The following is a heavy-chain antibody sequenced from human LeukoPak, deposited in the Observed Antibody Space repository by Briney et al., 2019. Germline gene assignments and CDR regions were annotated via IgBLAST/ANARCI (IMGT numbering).Heavy chain of an antibody. CDR3: ARARLLYCSGGGCYAAPLDY. CDR1: GFTFSSYA. J-gene: IGHJ4*02. V-gene: IGHV3-30-3*01. CDR2: ISYDGSNK. Sequence: GRSLRLSCAASGFTFSSYAMHWVRQAPGKGLEWVAVISYDGSNKYYADSVKGRFTISRDNSKNTLYLQMNSLRAEDTAVYYCARARLLYCSGGGCYAAPLDYWGQGTLVTVSS. D-gene: IGHD2-15*01.